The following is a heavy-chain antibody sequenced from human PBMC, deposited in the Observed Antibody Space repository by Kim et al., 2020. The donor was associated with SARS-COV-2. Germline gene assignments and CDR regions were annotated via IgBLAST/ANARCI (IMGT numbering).Heavy chain of an antibody. Sequence: GGSLRLSCAASGFTFDDYAMHWVRQAPGKGLEWVSLISGDGGSTYYADSVKGRFTISRDNSKNSLYLQMNSLRTEGTALYYCAKDQTTYYYYYGMDVWGQGTTVTVSS. CDR1: GFTFDDYA. CDR2: ISGDGGST. J-gene: IGHJ6*02. V-gene: IGHV3-43*02. D-gene: IGHD1-1*01. CDR3: AKDQTTYYYYYGMDV.